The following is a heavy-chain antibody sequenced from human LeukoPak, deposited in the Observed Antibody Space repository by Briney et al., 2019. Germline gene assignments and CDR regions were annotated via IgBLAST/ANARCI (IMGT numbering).Heavy chain of an antibody. V-gene: IGHV6-1*01. CDR1: GDNVSGDSAV. D-gene: IGHD3-22*01. CDR3: ARKHWGTSVYYDY. CDR2: TYYRSKWFN. J-gene: IGHJ4*02. Sequence: SQTLSLTCAISGDNVSGDSAVWNWIRQSPSRGLEWLGRTYYRSKWFNDCAVSVKSRITIKSDTSKNQFSLQLNAVTPEDTAVYYCARKHWGTSVYYDYWGQGTLVTVSS.